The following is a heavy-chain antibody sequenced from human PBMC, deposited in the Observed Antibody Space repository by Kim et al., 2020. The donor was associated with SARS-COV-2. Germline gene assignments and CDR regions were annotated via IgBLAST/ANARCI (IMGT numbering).Heavy chain of an antibody. CDR2: T. CDR3: ARQDMYSHSLGY. Sequence: TDYTPTLKRRVTMSGDPSKTRFSLKVNSVTAADTAVYYCARQDMYSHSLGYWGQGTLVTVSS. D-gene: IGHD4-4*01. V-gene: IGHV4-4*06. J-gene: IGHJ4*02.